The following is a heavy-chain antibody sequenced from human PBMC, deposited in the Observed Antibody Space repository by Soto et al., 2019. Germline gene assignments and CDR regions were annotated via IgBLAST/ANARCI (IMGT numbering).Heavy chain of an antibody. J-gene: IGHJ3*02. D-gene: IGHD1-26*01. Sequence: PGESLKISCKASGYSFSSYWIAWVRQMPGKGLEWMGIIYPVDSDIRYSESSEGHVTISVDKSISTAYLQWSSLKASDTAMYYCARPPHIVGANGPDAFDIWGQGTMVTVSS. CDR1: GYSFSSYW. V-gene: IGHV5-51*01. CDR2: IYPVDSDI. CDR3: ARPPHIVGANGPDAFDI.